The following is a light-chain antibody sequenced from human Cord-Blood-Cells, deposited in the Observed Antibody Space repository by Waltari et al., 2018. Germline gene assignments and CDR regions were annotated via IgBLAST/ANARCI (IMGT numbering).Light chain of an antibody. CDR2: DVS. CDR1: SSDVGGYNY. CDR3: SSYTSSSMV. Sequence: QSALTQPASVSGSPGQSITISCTGTSSDVGGYNYVSWYQQHPGKATKLMIYDVSTRPSGVSNRFSGSKSGNTASLTISGLQAEDEADYYCSSYTSSSMVFGGGTKLTVL. V-gene: IGLV2-14*01. J-gene: IGLJ2*01.